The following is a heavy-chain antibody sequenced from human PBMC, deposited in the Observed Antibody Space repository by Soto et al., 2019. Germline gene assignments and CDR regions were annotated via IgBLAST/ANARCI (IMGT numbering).Heavy chain of an antibody. D-gene: IGHD6-13*01. Sequence: QVQLVESGGGVVQPGRSKRLSCAASGFTFSSYGMHWVRQAPGKGLEWVAVIWYDGSNKYYADSVKGRFTISRDNSKNTLYLQMNSLRAEDTAVYYCARDREAAAGTFDPWGQGTLVTVSS. CDR3: ARDREAAAGTFDP. CDR1: GFTFSSYG. CDR2: IWYDGSNK. V-gene: IGHV3-33*01. J-gene: IGHJ5*02.